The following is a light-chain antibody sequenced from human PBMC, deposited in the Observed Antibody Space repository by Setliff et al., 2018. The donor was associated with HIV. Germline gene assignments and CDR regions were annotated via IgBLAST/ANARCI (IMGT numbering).Light chain of an antibody. Sequence: SYELTQPPSVSVAPGKTARITCGGNNIRSKSVHWHQQKPGQAPVLVIYYDSDRPSGIPERFSGSNSGNTATLTISRVEAGDEADYYCQVWDSSSDHYVFGTGTKVTVL. J-gene: IGLJ1*01. CDR3: QVWDSSSDHYV. CDR2: YDS. V-gene: IGLV3-21*04. CDR1: NIRSKS.